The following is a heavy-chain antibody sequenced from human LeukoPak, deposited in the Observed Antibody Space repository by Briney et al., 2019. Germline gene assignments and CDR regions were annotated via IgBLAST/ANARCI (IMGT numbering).Heavy chain of an antibody. CDR3: ARDAYYYDSSGYYTGLPSDY. Sequence: SVKVSCKAYGGTFSSSAISWVRPAPRQRLERLGGLIPIFGTANYAQKFQGRVTITTDESTSTAYMELSSLTSEDTAVYYCARDAYYYDSSGYYTGLPSDYWGQGTLVTVSS. CDR1: GGTFSSSA. J-gene: IGHJ4*02. CDR2: LIPIFGTA. V-gene: IGHV1-69*05. D-gene: IGHD3-22*01.